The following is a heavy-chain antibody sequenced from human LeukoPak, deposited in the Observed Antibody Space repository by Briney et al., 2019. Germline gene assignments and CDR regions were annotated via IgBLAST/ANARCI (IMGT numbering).Heavy chain of an antibody. CDR1: GYTFVSYD. D-gene: IGHD1-26*01. CDR2: MNPKSGNT. Sequence: ASVKVSCKASGYTFVSYDINWVRQATGQGLEWMGWMNPKSGNTGSAQRFQGRVTMTRDTSISTAYMELSSLRSEDTAVYYCARVWGAIDYWGQGTLVTVSS. J-gene: IGHJ4*02. CDR3: ARVWGAIDY. V-gene: IGHV1-8*01.